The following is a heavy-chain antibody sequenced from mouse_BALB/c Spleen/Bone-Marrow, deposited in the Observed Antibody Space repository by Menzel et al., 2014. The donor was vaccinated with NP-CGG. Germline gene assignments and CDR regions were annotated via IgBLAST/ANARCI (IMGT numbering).Heavy chain of an antibody. J-gene: IGHJ4*01. CDR2: IWAGGST. CDR3: ARDGYYVVMDY. V-gene: IGHV2-9*02. CDR1: GFSLTNYG. Sequence: VKLVESGPGLAAPSQSLSITCTVSGFSLTNYGVHWVRQPPGKGLEWLGVIWAGGSTNYNSALMSRLSITKDNSKNQVFLKMNSLQTADTAMYYCARDGYYVVMDYWGQGTSVTVSS. D-gene: IGHD2-3*01.